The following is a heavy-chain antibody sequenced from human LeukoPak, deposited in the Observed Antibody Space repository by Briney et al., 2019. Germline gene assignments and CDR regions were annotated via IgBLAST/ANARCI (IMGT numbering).Heavy chain of an antibody. V-gene: IGHV3-33*01. CDR2: IWYDGSNK. CDR3: AGSIAVAGTIDY. D-gene: IGHD6-19*01. CDR1: GFTFSSHG. Sequence: KSGGSLRLSCAASGFTFSSHGMHRVRQAPGKGLEWVAVIWYDGSNKYYADSVKGRFTISRGNSKNTLYLQMNSLRVEDTAVYYCAGSIAVAGTIDYWGQGTLVSVSS. J-gene: IGHJ4*02.